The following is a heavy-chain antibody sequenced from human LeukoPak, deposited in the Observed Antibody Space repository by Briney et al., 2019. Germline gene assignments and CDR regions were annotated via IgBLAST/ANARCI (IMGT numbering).Heavy chain of an antibody. V-gene: IGHV4-61*02. Sequence: SETLSLTCTVSGGSISSGSYYWSWIRQPAGKGLEWIGRIYTSGSTNYNPSLKSRVTISVDTSKNQFSLKLSSVTAADTAVSYCAREQGGFSYYYDSSGYYLWGQGTLVTVSS. CDR1: GGSISSGSYY. CDR2: IYTSGST. D-gene: IGHD3-22*01. CDR3: AREQGGFSYYYDSSGYYL. J-gene: IGHJ5*02.